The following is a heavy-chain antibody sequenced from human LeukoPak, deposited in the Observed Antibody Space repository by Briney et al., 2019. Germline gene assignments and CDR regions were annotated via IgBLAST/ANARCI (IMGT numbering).Heavy chain of an antibody. CDR1: GFTFSSYA. D-gene: IGHD2-15*01. CDR2: IYSGGST. J-gene: IGHJ4*02. Sequence: GGSLRLSCAASGFTFSSYARSWVRQAPGKGLEWVSVIYSGGSTYYADSGKGRFTISRDNSKNTLYLQMNSLRAEDTAVYYCARTGSYCSGGSCYSFSSAVFDYWGQGTLVTVSS. V-gene: IGHV3-53*01. CDR3: ARTGSYCSGGSCYSFSSAVFDY.